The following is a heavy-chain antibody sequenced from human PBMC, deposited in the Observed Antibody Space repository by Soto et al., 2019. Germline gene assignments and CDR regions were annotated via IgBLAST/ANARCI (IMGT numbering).Heavy chain of an antibody. D-gene: IGHD2-21*01. CDR3: AKSPRGEMATD. J-gene: IGHJ4*02. CDR1: GYTFINYH. Sequence: QVQLVQSGGEVKKPGASVTVSCKASGYTFINYHITWVRQAPGQGLEWMAWIDTYNGMTDYAQRFQGRVTMTRDTSTSTAFMELRNLESDDTAVYFCAKSPRGEMATDWGQGTLVIVPS. CDR2: IDTYNGMT. V-gene: IGHV1-18*01.